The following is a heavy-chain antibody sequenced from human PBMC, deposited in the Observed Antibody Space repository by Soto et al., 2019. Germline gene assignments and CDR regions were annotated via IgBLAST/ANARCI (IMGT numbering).Heavy chain of an antibody. V-gene: IGHV4-39*01. J-gene: IGHJ2*01. CDR3: VRGYCTNGVCHQWYFDL. D-gene: IGHD2-8*01. Sequence: QLQLQESGPGLVKPSETLSLTCTVSGGSISSSSYYWGWIRQPPGKGLEWIGSIYYSGSTYYNPSLKSRVTISVDTSKNQFSLKQSSVTASDTAVYYCVRGYCTNGVCHQWYFDLWGRGTLVNVSS. CDR2: IYYSGST. CDR1: GGSISSSSYY.